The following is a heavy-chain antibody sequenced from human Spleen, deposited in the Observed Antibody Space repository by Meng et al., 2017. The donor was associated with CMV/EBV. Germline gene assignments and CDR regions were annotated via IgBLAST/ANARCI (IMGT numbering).Heavy chain of an antibody. J-gene: IGHJ4*02. Sequence: CTFSGFSLSASGVGVGWIRQPPGKALEWLALIYWDDDKRYSPSLKSRLTITKDTSKNQVVLTMTNMDPVDTATYYCAHNSDMTLGDYWGQGTLVTVSS. V-gene: IGHV2-5*02. D-gene: IGHD2-21*01. CDR3: AHNSDMTLGDY. CDR1: GFSLSASGVG. CDR2: IYWDDDK.